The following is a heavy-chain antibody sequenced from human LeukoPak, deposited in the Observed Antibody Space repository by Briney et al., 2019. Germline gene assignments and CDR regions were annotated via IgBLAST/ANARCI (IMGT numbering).Heavy chain of an antibody. CDR2: IKSKTDGGTT. CDR1: GFTVSSNY. CDR3: TRGLELVDY. J-gene: IGHJ4*02. D-gene: IGHD1-7*01. Sequence: GGSLRLSCAASGFTVSSNYMSWVRQAPGKGLEWVGRIKSKTDGGTTDYAAPVKGRFTISRDDSKNTLYLQMNSLKTEDTAVYYCTRGLELVDYWGQGTLVTVSS. V-gene: IGHV3-15*01.